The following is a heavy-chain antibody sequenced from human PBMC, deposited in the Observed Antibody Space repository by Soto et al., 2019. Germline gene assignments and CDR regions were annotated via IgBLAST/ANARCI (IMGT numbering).Heavy chain of an antibody. V-gene: IGHV1-69*01. CDR2: IIPIFGTA. CDR1: GGTFSSYA. J-gene: IGHJ6*02. Sequence: QVQLVQSGAEVKKPGSSVKVSCKAPGGTFSSYAISWVRQAPGQGLEWMGGIIPIFGTAKYAQKFQGRVTITADESTSTGYMEVSSLRSEDTAVYYCAGSQGGSSSLDIYYYYYYGMDVWGQGTTVTVSS. D-gene: IGHD2-15*01. CDR3: AGSQGGSSSLDIYYYYYYGMDV.